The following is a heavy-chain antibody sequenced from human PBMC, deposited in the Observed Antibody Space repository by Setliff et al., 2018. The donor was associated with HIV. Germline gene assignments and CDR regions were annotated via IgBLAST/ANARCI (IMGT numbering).Heavy chain of an antibody. D-gene: IGHD2-2*01. CDR2: INPNSGGT. CDR3: ARGFCSNTSCRGVMDY. V-gene: IGHV1-2*02. Sequence: GASVKVSCKASGYTFTGYYMYWVRQAPGQGLQWVGWINPNSGGTKYAQKFQGRVTMTRDTSISTAYMELTRLTSNDTAVYYCARGFCSNTSCRGVMDYWGQGTLVTVSS. J-gene: IGHJ4*02. CDR1: GYTFTGYY.